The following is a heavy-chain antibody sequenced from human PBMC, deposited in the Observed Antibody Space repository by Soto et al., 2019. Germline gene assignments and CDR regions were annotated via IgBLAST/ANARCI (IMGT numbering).Heavy chain of an antibody. CDR1: GFTFSSYA. V-gene: IGHV3-23*01. J-gene: IGHJ6*02. CDR3: AKVPTELVLYYYYGMDV. Sequence: PGGALRLSCAASGFTFSSYAMSWVRQAPGKGLEWVSAISGSGGSTYYADSVKGRFTISRDNSKNTLYLQMNSLRAEDTAVYYCAKVPTELVLYYYYGMDVWGQGTTVTVSS. D-gene: IGHD6-13*01. CDR2: ISGSGGST.